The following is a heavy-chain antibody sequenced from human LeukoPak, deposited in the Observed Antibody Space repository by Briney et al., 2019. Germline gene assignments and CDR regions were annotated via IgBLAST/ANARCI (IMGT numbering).Heavy chain of an antibody. V-gene: IGHV3-66*01. J-gene: IGHJ3*02. CDR3: TRGSPYYDPDAFDI. CDR2: IYSGGST. Sequence: GGSLRLSCAASGFTVSSNYMSWVRQAPGKGLEWVSVIYSGGSTYYADSVKGRFTISRDNSKNTLYLQMNSLRAEDTAVYYCTRGSPYYDPDAFDIWGQGTMVTVSS. CDR1: GFTVSSNY. D-gene: IGHD3-22*01.